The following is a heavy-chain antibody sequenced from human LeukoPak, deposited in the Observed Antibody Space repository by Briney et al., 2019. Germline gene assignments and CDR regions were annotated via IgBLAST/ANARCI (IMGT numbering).Heavy chain of an antibody. D-gene: IGHD1-26*01. V-gene: IGHV3-23*01. CDR2: ISGNGNA. Sequence: GGSLRLSCAASGFTFSYYWMSWVRQAPGKGLEWVSAISGNGNAYYADSVKGRFTISRDNSKNTLYLQMNSLRAEDTAVYYCAKRGAEVGTTVAPGDYWGQGTLLTVSS. J-gene: IGHJ4*02. CDR1: GFTFSYYW. CDR3: AKRGAEVGTTVAPGDY.